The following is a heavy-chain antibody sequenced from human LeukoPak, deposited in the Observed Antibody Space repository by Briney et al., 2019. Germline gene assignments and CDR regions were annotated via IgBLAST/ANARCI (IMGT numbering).Heavy chain of an antibody. CDR3: ARDQDPVEMATIFAY. V-gene: IGHV3-7*01. J-gene: IGHJ4*02. CDR1: GCTFSRYW. Sequence: GGSLRLSCAASGCTFSRYWMSWVRQAPGKGLEWVANIKQDGSEEYYVDSVKGRFIISRDNAKNSLYLQMNSLRAEDTAVYYCARDQDPVEMATIFAYWGQGTLVTVSS. CDR2: IKQDGSEE. D-gene: IGHD5-24*01.